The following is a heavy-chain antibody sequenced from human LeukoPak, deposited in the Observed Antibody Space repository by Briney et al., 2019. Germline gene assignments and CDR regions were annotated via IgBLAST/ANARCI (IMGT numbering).Heavy chain of an antibody. J-gene: IGHJ3*01. CDR3: ARPATCGPNDAFDL. V-gene: IGHV5-51*01. CDR2: IYPGDSDA. Sequence: GESLKISCKVSGYSFTSYWIGWVRQMPGKGLEWMGIIYPGDSDARYSPSFQGQVTISADKSINTAYLQWSSRRASDTASYYCARPATCGPNDAFDLWGQGTMVTVSS. CDR1: GYSFTSYW. D-gene: IGHD2-21*01.